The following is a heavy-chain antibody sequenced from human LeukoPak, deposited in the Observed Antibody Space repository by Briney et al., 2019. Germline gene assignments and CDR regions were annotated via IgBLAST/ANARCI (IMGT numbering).Heavy chain of an antibody. CDR2: INDGGTYT. J-gene: IGHJ4*02. Sequence: GGSLRLSCAASGFAFTEYWMHWVRQTPGKGLMWVSRINDGGTYTAYADSVKGRFTVSRDNAANTLYLQMNSLRAEDTAVYYCARARSIHGAVDYWGQGTLVTVSS. CDR3: ARARSIHGAVDY. V-gene: IGHV3-74*01. D-gene: IGHD2-2*02. CDR1: GFAFTEYW.